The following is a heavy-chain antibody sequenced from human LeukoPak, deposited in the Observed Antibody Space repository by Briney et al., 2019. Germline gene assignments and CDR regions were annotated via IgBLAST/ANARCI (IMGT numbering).Heavy chain of an antibody. D-gene: IGHD4-17*01. CDR3: ARTTSLTASCYDC. J-gene: IGHJ4*02. Sequence: ASVKVSCKTSGYTFTRYHINWVRQAAGQGLEWMGWMNPYSGDRGYAQKFQGRLSITSDTSISTAYMDLSSLRSEDTAVYFCARTTSLTASCYDCWGQGTLVTVSS. CDR2: MNPYSGDR. V-gene: IGHV1-8*03. CDR1: GYTFTRYH.